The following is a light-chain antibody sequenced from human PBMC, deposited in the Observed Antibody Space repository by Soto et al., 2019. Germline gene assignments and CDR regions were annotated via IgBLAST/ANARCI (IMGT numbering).Light chain of an antibody. CDR3: QQRSNWPPVT. Sequence: EIVLTHSPATLSLSPWESATLSCRASQSVSSYIAWYQQKPGQAPRLLIYDASNRATGIPARFSGSGSGTDFTLTISSLKSEDYAVYYCQQRSNWPPVTFGHGTRLEIK. CDR1: QSVSSY. V-gene: IGKV3-11*01. J-gene: IGKJ5*01. CDR2: DAS.